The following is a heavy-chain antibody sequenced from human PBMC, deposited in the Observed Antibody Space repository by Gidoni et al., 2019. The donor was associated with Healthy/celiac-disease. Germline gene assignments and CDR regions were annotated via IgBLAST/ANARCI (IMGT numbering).Heavy chain of an antibody. V-gene: IGHV4-59*01. CDR1: GGSISSYY. CDR3: ARADVTMVRGVISWFDP. Sequence: QVQLQASGPGLLKPSETLSLTCTVSGGSISSYYWSWIRQPPGKGLEWIGYIYYSGSTTYTPSLKSRVTISVDTSKNQFSLKLSSVTAADTAVYYCARADVTMVRGVISWFDPWGQGTLVTVSS. D-gene: IGHD3-10*01. J-gene: IGHJ5*02. CDR2: IYYSGST.